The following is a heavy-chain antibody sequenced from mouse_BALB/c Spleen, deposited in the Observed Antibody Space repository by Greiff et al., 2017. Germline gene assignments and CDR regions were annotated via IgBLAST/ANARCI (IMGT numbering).Heavy chain of an antibody. CDR1: GYTFTDYN. D-gene: IGHD1-1*01. J-gene: IGHJ3*01. V-gene: IGHV1S29*02. CDR2: IYPYNGGT. CDR3: ARRYYGSPFAY. Sequence: VQLKESGPELVKPGASVKISCKASGYTFTDYNMHWVKQSHGKSLEWIGYIYPYNGGTGYNQKFKSKATLTVDNSSSTAYMELRSLTSEDSAVYYCARRYYGSPFAYWGQGTLVTVSA.